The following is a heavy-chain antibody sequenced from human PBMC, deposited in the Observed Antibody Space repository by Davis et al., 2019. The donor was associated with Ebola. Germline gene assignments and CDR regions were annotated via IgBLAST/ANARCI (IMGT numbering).Heavy chain of an antibody. CDR2: ISYDGSNK. CDR3: ARQKYFDY. V-gene: IGHV3-30*03. Sequence: SLKISCAASGFTFSSYSMNWVRQAPGKGLEWVAVISYDGSNKYYADSVKGRFTISRDNSKNTLYLQMNSLRAEDTAVYYCARQKYFDYWGQGTLVTVSS. CDR1: GFTFSSYS. J-gene: IGHJ4*02.